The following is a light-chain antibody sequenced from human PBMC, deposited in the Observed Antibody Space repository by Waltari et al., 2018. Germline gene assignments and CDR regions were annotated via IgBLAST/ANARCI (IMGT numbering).Light chain of an antibody. J-gene: IGKJ2*01. CDR3: QQYDNLLS. Sequence: DIQMTQSPSSLSASVGDRVTITRQASQDSSNYLNWYQQKPGKAPKLLIYDASNLETGVPSRFSGSGSGTDFTFTISSLQPEDIATYYCQQYDNLLSFGQGTKLEIK. CDR2: DAS. V-gene: IGKV1-33*01. CDR1: QDSSNY.